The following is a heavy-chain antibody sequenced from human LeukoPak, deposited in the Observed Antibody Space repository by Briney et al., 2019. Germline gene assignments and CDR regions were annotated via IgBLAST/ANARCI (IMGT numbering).Heavy chain of an antibody. CDR3: ARDLNTGMDV. V-gene: IGHV3-9*01. D-gene: IGHD2/OR15-2a*01. CDR2: ISWNSAGI. J-gene: IGHJ6*02. Sequence: PGGSLRLSCAASGFTFDNSAMHWVRQAPGKGLEWVSGISWNSAGIHYADSVKGRFTISRDNAQKLLYLQMNSLRAEDTAIYYCARDLNTGMDVWGRGTTVTVSS. CDR1: GFTFDNSA.